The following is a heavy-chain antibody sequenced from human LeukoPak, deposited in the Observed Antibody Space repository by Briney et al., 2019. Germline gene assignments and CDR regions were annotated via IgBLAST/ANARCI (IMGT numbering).Heavy chain of an antibody. J-gene: IGHJ4*02. V-gene: IGHV4-59*08. D-gene: IGHD6-13*01. CDR1: GGSISNYY. CDR2: IYYSGST. CDR3: ARRSSSNWSFDF. Sequence: SETLSLTCTVSGGSISNYYWSGIRQPPGKGLEWIGYIYYSGSTNYNPSLKSRVTISLDTSKNQFSLQLSSVTAADTAVYYCARRSSSNWSFDFWGQGTLVTVSS.